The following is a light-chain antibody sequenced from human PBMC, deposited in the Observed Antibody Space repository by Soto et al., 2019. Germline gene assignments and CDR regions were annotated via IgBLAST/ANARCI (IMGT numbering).Light chain of an antibody. J-gene: IGKJ1*01. V-gene: IGKV1-27*01. Sequence: DFQMTQSPSSMSASVGDRVTITCRASQGIGNYLAWYQQKPGKPPVLLIYTASTLKPGLPSRFSGSGAGTEFTLIISSLQPEDFATYYCQKYDSAPRTFGQGTKVDIK. CDR1: QGIGNY. CDR2: TAS. CDR3: QKYDSAPRT.